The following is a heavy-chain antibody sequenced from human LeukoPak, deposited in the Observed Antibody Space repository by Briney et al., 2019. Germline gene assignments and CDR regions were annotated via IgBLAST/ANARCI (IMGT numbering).Heavy chain of an antibody. J-gene: IGHJ4*02. CDR2: ITNGGDNT. CDR1: GFTSSIYG. Sequence: GGSLRLSCAASGFTSSIYGMSWVRQAPGKGLEWVSSITNGGDNTYYADFVQGRFTIFRDNSKNSLHLQMSSLRAEDTAIYFCAKRDTSGLYYFDYWGQGTLVTVSS. D-gene: IGHD3-10*01. CDR3: AKRDTSGLYYFDY. V-gene: IGHV3-23*01.